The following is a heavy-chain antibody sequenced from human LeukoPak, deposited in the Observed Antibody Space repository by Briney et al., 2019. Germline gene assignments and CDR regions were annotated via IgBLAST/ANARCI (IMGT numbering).Heavy chain of an antibody. Sequence: GGSLRLSCAASGFTFSSYWMSWVRQAPGKGLEWVANIKQDGSEKYYVGSVKGRFTISRDNAKNSLYLQMNSLRAEDTAVYYCVRENSGWYRSALGRETAYYYYYYMDVWGKGTTVTVS. V-gene: IGHV3-7*01. CDR3: VRENSGWYRSALGRETAYYYYYYMDV. CDR1: GFTFSSYW. J-gene: IGHJ6*03. D-gene: IGHD6-19*01. CDR2: IKQDGSEK.